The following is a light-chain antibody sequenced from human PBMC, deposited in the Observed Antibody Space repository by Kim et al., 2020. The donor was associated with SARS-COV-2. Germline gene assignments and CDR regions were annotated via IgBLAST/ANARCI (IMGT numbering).Light chain of an antibody. J-gene: IGKJ1*01. CDR1: QSVASSN. Sequence: ENVLTQSPGTLSLSPGERATLSCRASQSVASSNVSCHQQKPGQRPTLLIYAISNTASGTADRFSGSGSGTDLTLTISRLEPEDFAVYFWQQYSSSPWTFGQGTKVEIK. CDR3: QQYSSSPWT. CDR2: AIS. V-gene: IGKV3-20*01.